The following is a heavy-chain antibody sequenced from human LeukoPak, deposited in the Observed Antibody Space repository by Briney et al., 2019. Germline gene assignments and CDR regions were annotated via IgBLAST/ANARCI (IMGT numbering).Heavy chain of an antibody. V-gene: IGHV3-11*04. CDR3: ARGRNGYNDEWAYYFGY. D-gene: IGHD5-24*01. Sequence: GSLRLSCAASGFTFSDFYMSWIRQAPGKGLEWVSYITTSGSTVYYADSVKGRFTISRDNTKNSLYLQVNSLRAEDTAVYYCARGRNGYNDEWAYYFGYWGQGTLVTVSS. CDR1: GFTFSDFY. CDR2: ITTSGSTV. J-gene: IGHJ4*02.